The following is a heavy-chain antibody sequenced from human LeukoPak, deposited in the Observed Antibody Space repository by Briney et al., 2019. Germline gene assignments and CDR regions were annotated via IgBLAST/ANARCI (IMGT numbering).Heavy chain of an antibody. CDR3: SMGWYFDY. J-gene: IGHJ4*02. CDR1: GFTSSTYA. CDR2: INDIGDTT. V-gene: IGHV3-23*01. D-gene: IGHD2/OR15-2a*01. Sequence: GGSLRLSCAASGFTSSTYAMSWVRQAPGKGLEWVSTINDIGDTTYYADSVKGRFTISRDKSKNTLYLQMNSLRAEDTAVYYCSMGWYFDYWGQGILVTVSS.